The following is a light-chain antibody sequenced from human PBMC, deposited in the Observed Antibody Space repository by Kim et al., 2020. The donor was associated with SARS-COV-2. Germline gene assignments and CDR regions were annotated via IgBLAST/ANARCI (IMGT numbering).Light chain of an antibody. CDR2: SYN. Sequence: QSVLTQPPSASGTPGQRVTIFCSGSSSNIGSNTVNWYQQLPGTAPKLLIYSYNQRPSGVPDRFSGSKSGTSASLAISGLQSEDEADYYCAAWDDSLSGPVFGGGTQLTVL. CDR1: SSNIGSNT. V-gene: IGLV1-44*01. CDR3: AAWDDSLSGPV. J-gene: IGLJ2*01.